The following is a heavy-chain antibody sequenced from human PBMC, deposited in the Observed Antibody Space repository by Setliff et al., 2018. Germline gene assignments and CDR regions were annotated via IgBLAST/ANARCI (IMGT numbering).Heavy chain of an antibody. D-gene: IGHD4-17*01. CDR1: GFTFSSFA. CDR3: AKCSSWHGHYPHFNY. CDR2: ISSDGGSI. V-gene: IGHV3-23*03. J-gene: IGHJ4*02. Sequence: GGSLRLSCAASGFTFSSFAMSWVRQAPGKGLEWVSIISSDGGSIYYADSVKGRFTISRDNSKNTLYLQLNSLRAEDTAIYYCAKCSSWHGHYPHFNYWGQGTLVTVSS.